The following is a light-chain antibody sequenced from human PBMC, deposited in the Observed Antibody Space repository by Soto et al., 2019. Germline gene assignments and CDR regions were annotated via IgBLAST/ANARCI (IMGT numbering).Light chain of an antibody. J-gene: IGKJ5*01. CDR2: DAS. CDR3: QQFNNYQIT. Sequence: AIQLTQSPSSLSASVGDRVTITCRASQGISSALAWYQQKPGKAPKLLIYDASSLESGVPSRFSGSGSGTEFTLTISSLQPEDFATYYCQQFNNYQITFGQGTRLEIK. CDR1: QGISSA. V-gene: IGKV1D-13*01.